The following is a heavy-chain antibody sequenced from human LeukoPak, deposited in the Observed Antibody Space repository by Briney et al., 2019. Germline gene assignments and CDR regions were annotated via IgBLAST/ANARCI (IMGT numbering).Heavy chain of an antibody. CDR2: ISYDGSNK. CDR3: ARDQAHGPGSYFGY. CDR1: GFTFSSYA. V-gene: IGHV3-30*04. D-gene: IGHD3-10*01. J-gene: IGHJ4*02. Sequence: PGGSLRLSCAASGFTFSSYAMHWVRQAPGKGLEWVAVISYDGSNKYYADSVKGRFTISRDNSKNTLYLQMNSLRAEDTAVYYCARDQAHGPGSYFGYWGQGTLVTVSS.